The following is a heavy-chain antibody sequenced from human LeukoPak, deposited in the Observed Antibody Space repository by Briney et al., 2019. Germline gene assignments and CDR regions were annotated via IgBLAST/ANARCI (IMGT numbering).Heavy chain of an antibody. CDR2: IRSKAYRGTT. Sequence: GRSLRLSCTGSGFTFGDHAMSWVRQAPGKGLEWVGFIRSKAYRGTTEYAASVKGRFTISRDDSASIAYLQMNSLKTEDTAVYYCARGPIQLWIHNAMDVWGQGTTVTVSS. J-gene: IGHJ6*02. V-gene: IGHV3-49*04. D-gene: IGHD1-1*01. CDR3: ARGPIQLWIHNAMDV. CDR1: GFTFGDHA.